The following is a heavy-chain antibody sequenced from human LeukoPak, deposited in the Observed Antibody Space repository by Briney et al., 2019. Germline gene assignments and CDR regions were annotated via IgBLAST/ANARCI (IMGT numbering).Heavy chain of an antibody. V-gene: IGHV4-39*07. CDR2: IYYSGST. D-gene: IGHD1-26*01. J-gene: IGHJ4*02. CDR1: GGSFSSSSYY. Sequence: SETLSLTCTVSGGSFSSSSYYWGWIRQAPGKGLEWIGSIYYSGSTYYNPSLKSRVTISVDTSKNEFSLKLSSVTAADTVVYYCARYLDRGSYLKLFEHWGQGTLVRVPS. CDR3: ARYLDRGSYLKLFEH.